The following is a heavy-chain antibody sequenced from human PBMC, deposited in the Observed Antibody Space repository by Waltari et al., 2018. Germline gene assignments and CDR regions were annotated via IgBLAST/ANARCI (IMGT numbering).Heavy chain of an antibody. J-gene: IGHJ6*02. CDR3: ARDRGFIASRLYYNFDMDV. Sequence: QVHLVQSGAAVMKPGASVKVSCKASGYTFTDYYIHWVRQAPGQGLEWMGRINPNSGGTNFAQKFQGSVTMTRDTSISTVYMELTRLKSDDTAVYYCARDRGFIASRLYYNFDMDVWGQGTTVTVSS. CDR1: GYTFTDYY. CDR2: INPNSGGT. V-gene: IGHV1-2*04. D-gene: IGHD6-6*01.